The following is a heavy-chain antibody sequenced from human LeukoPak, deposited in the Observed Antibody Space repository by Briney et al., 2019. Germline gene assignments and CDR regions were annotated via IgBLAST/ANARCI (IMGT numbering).Heavy chain of an antibody. CDR2: IYYSGTT. CDR3: ARGRYYSNYDY. J-gene: IGHJ4*02. Sequence: SETLSLTCNVSGGSISSSSFYWGWIRQPPGKGLEWIASIYYSGTTYYNPSLRSRVTISIVTSKNQFSLKLSSVTAADTAVYYCARGRYYSNYDYRGQGTLVTVSS. D-gene: IGHD4-11*01. CDR1: GGSISSSSFY. V-gene: IGHV4-39*07.